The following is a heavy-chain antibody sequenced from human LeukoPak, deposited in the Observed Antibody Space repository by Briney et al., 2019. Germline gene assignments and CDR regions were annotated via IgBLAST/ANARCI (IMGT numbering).Heavy chain of an antibody. J-gene: IGHJ4*02. V-gene: IGHV4-39*07. CDR1: GDSISSSGYY. Sequence: SETLSLTCTVSGDSISSSGYYWGWIRQPPGKGLEWIGTFYHSGSTYYNPSLKSRVTISVDTSKNQFSLKMSSVTAADTAVYYCARLNLRTLTYYFDYWGQGTLVTVSS. D-gene: IGHD3/OR15-3a*01. CDR3: ARLNLRTLTYYFDY. CDR2: FYHSGST.